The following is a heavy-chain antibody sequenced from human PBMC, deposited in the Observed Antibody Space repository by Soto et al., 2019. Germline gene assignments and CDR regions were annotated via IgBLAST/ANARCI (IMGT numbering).Heavy chain of an antibody. CDR3: ARDFNLGIDY. CDR2: INVGNGNT. J-gene: IGHJ4*02. Sequence: QVQLVQSGAEVKKPGASVKVSCKASGYTFTSYAMHWVRQAPGQRLEWMGWINVGNGNTKYSQKFQGRVTITRDTSASTAYMELSSLRSEDTAVYYCARDFNLGIDYWGQGTLVTVSS. V-gene: IGHV1-3*01. D-gene: IGHD3-16*01. CDR1: GYTFTSYA.